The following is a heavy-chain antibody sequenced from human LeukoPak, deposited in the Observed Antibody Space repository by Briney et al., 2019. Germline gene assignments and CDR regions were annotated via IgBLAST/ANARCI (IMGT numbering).Heavy chain of an antibody. Sequence: GGSLRLSCVASGFAVSSNYMSWVRQAPGKGLEWVAVIYSGGSTNYADSVKGRFTISRDNSKNTLYLLMNSLRAEDTAVYYCAIRKSGNAIDYWGQGTLVTVSS. D-gene: IGHD5-12*01. CDR2: IYSGGST. CDR3: AIRKSGNAIDY. CDR1: GFAVSSNY. V-gene: IGHV3-66*01. J-gene: IGHJ4*02.